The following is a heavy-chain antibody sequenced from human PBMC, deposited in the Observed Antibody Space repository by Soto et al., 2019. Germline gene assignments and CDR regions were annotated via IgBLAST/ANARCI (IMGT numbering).Heavy chain of an antibody. Sequence: QVQLQESGPGLVKPSETLSLTCTVSGGSVSGYYWSWIRQPPGKGLEWIGYIYYGGTTLYTPSLQSRVTISVDTSKNQFFLKLKSVTAADTAVYYCARHDVIVRLQNGMGVWGQGTTVTVS. V-gene: IGHV4-59*02. J-gene: IGHJ6*02. D-gene: IGHD2-15*01. CDR2: IYYGGTT. CDR3: ARHDVIVRLQNGMGV. CDR1: GGSVSGYY.